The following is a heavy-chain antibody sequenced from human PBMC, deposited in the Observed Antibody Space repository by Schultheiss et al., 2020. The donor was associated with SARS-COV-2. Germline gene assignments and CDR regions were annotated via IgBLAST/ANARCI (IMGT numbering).Heavy chain of an antibody. V-gene: IGHV4-61*08. CDR1: GGSISSGGYY. CDR3: AGTLRGSSDWPFDY. D-gene: IGHD6-19*01. Sequence: SETLSLTCAVSGGSISSGGYYWSWIRQPPGKGLEWIGEINHSGSTNYNPSLKSRVTISVDTSKNQFSLKLSSVTAADTAVYYCAGTLRGSSDWPFDYWGQGTLVTVSS. J-gene: IGHJ4*02. CDR2: INHSGST.